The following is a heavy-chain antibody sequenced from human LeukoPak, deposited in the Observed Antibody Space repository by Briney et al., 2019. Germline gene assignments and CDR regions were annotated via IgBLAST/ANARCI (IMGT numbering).Heavy chain of an antibody. J-gene: IGHJ4*02. Sequence: GGSLRLSCAASGLSFSDYGMHWVRQAPGKGLEWVAVISYDGSNKYYADSVKGRFTISRDNSKNTLYLQMNSLRAEDTAVYYCAKAPVTTCSGAYCYPFDYWGQGTLVTVSS. CDR1: GLSFSDYG. CDR3: AKAPVTTCSGAYCYPFDY. V-gene: IGHV3-30*18. D-gene: IGHD2-21*01. CDR2: ISYDGSNK.